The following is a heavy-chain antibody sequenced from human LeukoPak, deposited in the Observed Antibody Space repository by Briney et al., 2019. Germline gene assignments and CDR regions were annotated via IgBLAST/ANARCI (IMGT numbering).Heavy chain of an antibody. Sequence: SETLSLTCTVSGGSISNSNYYWGWIRQPPGKGLEWIGSFTYGGGTYYNPSLKSRVTISVDTSKDQFSLKVTSVTAADTAVYYCARRSSNPVGAIDYWGQGTLVIVSS. CDR2: FTYGGGT. CDR1: GGSISNSNYY. V-gene: IGHV4-39*01. D-gene: IGHD1-26*01. J-gene: IGHJ4*02. CDR3: ARRSSNPVGAIDY.